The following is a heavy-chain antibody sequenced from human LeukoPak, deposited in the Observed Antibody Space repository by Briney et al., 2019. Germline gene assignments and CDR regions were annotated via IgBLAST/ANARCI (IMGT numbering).Heavy chain of an antibody. J-gene: IGHJ4*02. CDR2: LYYSGHT. Sequence: PSETLSLTCTVSGGSISSSSYYWGWIRQPPGKGLEWIGSLYYSGHTYYNPSLKSRVTISIDTSKNQFSLRLTSVTAADTAVYYCANQYCSSSSCYAGEHDYWGQGTLVTVSS. CDR1: GGSISSSSYY. D-gene: IGHD2-2*01. CDR3: ANQYCSSSSCYAGEHDY. V-gene: IGHV4-39*01.